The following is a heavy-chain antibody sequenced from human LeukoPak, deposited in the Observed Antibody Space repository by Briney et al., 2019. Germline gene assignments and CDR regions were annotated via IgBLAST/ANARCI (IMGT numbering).Heavy chain of an antibody. CDR2: ISGSSSNT. D-gene: IGHD6-13*01. CDR3: AKGGGIAAPGGDFDY. Sequence: PGRSLRLSCAASGFTFSIHAMSWVRQAPGKGREWVTGISGSSSNTYFSGSVEGRFTIARDNSQNTLSLQMNSLRAEDTAVYYCAKGGGIAAPGGDFDYWGQGTLVTVSS. J-gene: IGHJ4*02. CDR1: GFTFSIHA. V-gene: IGHV3-23*01.